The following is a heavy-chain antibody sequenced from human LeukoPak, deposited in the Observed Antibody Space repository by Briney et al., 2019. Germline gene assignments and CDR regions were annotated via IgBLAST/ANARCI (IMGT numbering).Heavy chain of an antibody. CDR1: GYTFTGYY. D-gene: IGHD4-17*01. CDR3: ARDLASSLWATVTYYYYMDV. Sequence: GASVKVSCKASGYTFTGYYMHWVRQAPGQGLEWMGWINPNSGGTNYEQKFQGRVTMTRDTSISTAYMQLSGLRSDDTAVYYCARDLASSLWATVTYYYYMDVWGKGTTVTVSS. V-gene: IGHV1-2*02. CDR2: INPNSGGT. J-gene: IGHJ6*03.